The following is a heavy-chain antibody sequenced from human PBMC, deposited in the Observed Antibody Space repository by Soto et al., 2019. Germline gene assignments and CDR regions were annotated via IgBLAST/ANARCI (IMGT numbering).Heavy chain of an antibody. CDR2: ISGSGTTS. Sequence: GGSLRLSCAASGFTFSSYAMSWVRQAPGKGLEWVSSISGSGTTSYYADSVKGHFTISRDNSMNTLYLQMSSLRAEDTAVYYCAKSVYNWNDGFFDYWGQGTLVTVDS. CDR3: AKSVYNWNDGFFDY. CDR1: GFTFSSYA. J-gene: IGHJ4*02. V-gene: IGHV3-23*01. D-gene: IGHD1-1*01.